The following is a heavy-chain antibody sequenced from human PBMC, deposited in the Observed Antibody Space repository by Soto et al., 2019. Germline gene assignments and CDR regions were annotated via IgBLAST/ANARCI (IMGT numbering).Heavy chain of an antibody. CDR3: ARHLEMAGNDAFDI. CDR2: IDYSGST. D-gene: IGHD6-19*01. CDR1: GCSISPYY. J-gene: IGHJ3*02. V-gene: IGHV4-59*08. Sequence: SETLSLNCTFSGCSISPYYWSWIRKPPGKGLEWIAYIDYSGSTNYNPSLKSRVTISVDTSKNHFSLKLSSATAADTAMYYCARHLEMAGNDAFDIWGQGTMVT.